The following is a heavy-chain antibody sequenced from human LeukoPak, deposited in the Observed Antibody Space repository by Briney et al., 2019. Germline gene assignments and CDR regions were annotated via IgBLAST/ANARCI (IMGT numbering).Heavy chain of an antibody. Sequence: GGSLRLSCAASGFTFSSYAMGWVRQAPGKGLEWVSAISGSGGSTYYADSVKGRFTISRDNSKNTLYLQMNSLRAEDTAVYYCAKDPIVATILTSASFDYWGQGTLVTVSS. V-gene: IGHV3-23*01. CDR1: GFTFSSYA. J-gene: IGHJ4*02. D-gene: IGHD5-12*01. CDR2: ISGSGGST. CDR3: AKDPIVATILTSASFDY.